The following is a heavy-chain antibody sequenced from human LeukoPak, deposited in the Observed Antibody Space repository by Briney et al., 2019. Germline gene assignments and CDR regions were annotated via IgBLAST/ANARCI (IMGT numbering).Heavy chain of an antibody. J-gene: IGHJ2*01. D-gene: IGHD6-13*01. CDR1: GFTFRTFG. Sequence: PGGSLRLSCAASGFTFRTFGMNWVRQAPGKGLEWVSYISSDSSYICYADSVKGRFTIYRDNAKNSLYLQMNSLRAEDTAVYYCARGYSTSWFYYLDVWGRGTLVTVSS. CDR3: ARGYSTSWFYYLDV. CDR2: ISSDSSYI. V-gene: IGHV3-21*01.